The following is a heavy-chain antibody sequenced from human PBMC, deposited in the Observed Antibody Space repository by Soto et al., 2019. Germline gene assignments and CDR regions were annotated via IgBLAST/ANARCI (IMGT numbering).Heavy chain of an antibody. D-gene: IGHD5-12*01. V-gene: IGHV3-66*01. J-gene: IGHJ4*02. CDR2: IYTGGDT. Sequence: PGWSLRLSCAASSFTVSRKYMSWVRQAPGKGLEWVSVIYTGGDTYYADSVTGRFTISRDNSKNTLFLQMNSLRVEDTAVYYCASGATAAPDNWGQGTQVTVSS. CDR1: SFTVSRKY. CDR3: ASGATAAPDN.